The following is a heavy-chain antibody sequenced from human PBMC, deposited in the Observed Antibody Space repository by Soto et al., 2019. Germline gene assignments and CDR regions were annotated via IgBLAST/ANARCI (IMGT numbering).Heavy chain of an antibody. V-gene: IGHV1-69*01. D-gene: IGHD2-2*01. J-gene: IGHJ4*02. CDR1: GGTFSSYA. CDR2: IIPIFGTA. Sequence: QVQLVQSGAEVKKPGSSVKVSCKASGGTFSSYAISWVRQAPGQGLEWMGGIIPIFGTANYAQKFQGRVTITAEESTSTADVELSRLRSDDTAVYYCARGPLGYCRSTSCYVHFDYWGQGTLVTVSS. CDR3: ARGPLGYCRSTSCYVHFDY.